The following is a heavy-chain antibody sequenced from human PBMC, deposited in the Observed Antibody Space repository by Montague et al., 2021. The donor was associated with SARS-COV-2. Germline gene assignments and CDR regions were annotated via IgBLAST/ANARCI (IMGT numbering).Heavy chain of an antibody. D-gene: IGHD3-22*01. Sequence: SETLSLTCAVSGGSFSNYYWSWIRQPPGKGLEWIGEINHSGTTIYNPSVKSRVTISEDTSKNQFYLRLSSVTAADTAVYYCARGRRSVVMPGDGSGGCASDNWGQGTMVTVSS. V-gene: IGHV4-34*01. CDR3: ARGRRSVVMPGDGSGGCASDN. CDR1: GGSFSNYY. CDR2: INHSGTT. J-gene: IGHJ4*03.